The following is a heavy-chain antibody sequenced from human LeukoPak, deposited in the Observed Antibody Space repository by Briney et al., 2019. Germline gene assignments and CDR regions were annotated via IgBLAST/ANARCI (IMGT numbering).Heavy chain of an antibody. CDR2: IKQDGGEK. CDR3: ARDNPFGGY. V-gene: IGHV3-7*03. CDR1: GFTFSTYW. Sequence: GGSLRLSCVASGFTFSTYWMSWVRQAPGKGLEWVANIKQDGGEKNYVDSVKGRFTISRDNAKNSLYLQMNSLRAEDTALYYCARDNPFGGYWGQGTLVTVSS. J-gene: IGHJ4*02. D-gene: IGHD3-16*01.